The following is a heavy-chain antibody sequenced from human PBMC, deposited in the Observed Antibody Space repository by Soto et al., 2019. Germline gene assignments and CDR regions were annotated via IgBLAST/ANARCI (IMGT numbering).Heavy chain of an antibody. V-gene: IGHV1-8*01. CDR2: MNPNSGNT. CDR1: GYTFTSYD. D-gene: IGHD6-6*01. J-gene: IGHJ6*02. Sequence: ASVKVSCKASGYTFTSYDINWVRQATGQGLEWMGWMNPNSGNTGYAQKFQGRVTMTRNTSISTAYMELSSLRSEDTAVYYCANLAGSRSSFYYYGMDVWGQGTTVTVSS. CDR3: ANLAGSRSSFYYYGMDV.